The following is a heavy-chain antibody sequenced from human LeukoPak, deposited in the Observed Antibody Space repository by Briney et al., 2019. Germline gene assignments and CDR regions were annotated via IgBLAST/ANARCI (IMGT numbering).Heavy chain of an antibody. D-gene: IGHD2-15*01. Sequence: SETLSLTCTVSGGSISSSDYYWGWIRQPPGKGLEWIGSIYYGGSTYYNPSLKSRVTISVDASMNQFSLKLSFVTTADTAVYYCARALGYCSGGSCTRGYNWFDPWGQGTLVTVPS. CDR3: ARALGYCSGGSCTRGYNWFDP. CDR1: GGSISSSDYY. CDR2: IYYGGST. J-gene: IGHJ5*02. V-gene: IGHV4-39*01.